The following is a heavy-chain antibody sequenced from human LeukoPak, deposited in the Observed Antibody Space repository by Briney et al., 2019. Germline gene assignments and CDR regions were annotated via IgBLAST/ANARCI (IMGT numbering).Heavy chain of an antibody. Sequence: SETLSLTCSVSGGSISTSNYYWVWIRQSPEKGLEWIGSIFHNGNAFYSPSLQSRVTMSLDTSKSQFYLRLTSVTAADTAVYYCARASSGWYDPLDYWGQGTLVTVSS. CDR2: IFHNGNA. J-gene: IGHJ4*02. CDR3: ARASSGWYDPLDY. D-gene: IGHD6-19*01. V-gene: IGHV4-39*07. CDR1: GGSISTSNYY.